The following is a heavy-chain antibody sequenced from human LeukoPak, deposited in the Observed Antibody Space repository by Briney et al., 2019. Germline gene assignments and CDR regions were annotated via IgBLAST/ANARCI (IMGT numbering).Heavy chain of an antibody. Sequence: SEILSLTCTVYGGSFSGYYWSWIRQPPGKGLEWIGEINHSGSTNYNPSLKSRVTISVDTSKNQFSLKLSSVTAADTAVYYCARGRISGTNFDYWGQGTLVTVSS. CDR3: ARGRISGTNFDY. J-gene: IGHJ4*02. V-gene: IGHV4-34*01. CDR1: GGSFSGYY. CDR2: INHSGST. D-gene: IGHD1-14*01.